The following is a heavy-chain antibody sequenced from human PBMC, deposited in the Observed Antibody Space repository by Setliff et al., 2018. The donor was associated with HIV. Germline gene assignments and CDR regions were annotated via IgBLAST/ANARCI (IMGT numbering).Heavy chain of an antibody. CDR3: ARACRDGYNFLAFDI. Sequence: GASVKVSCKASGYSFINYGISWVRQAPGQGLEWMGWMNPNSGNTGYAQKFQGRVTMTRNTSISTAYMELSSLRSDDTAVYYCARACRDGYNFLAFDIWGQGTMVTVSS. V-gene: IGHV1-8*01. D-gene: IGHD5-12*01. CDR2: MNPNSGNT. CDR1: GYSFINYG. J-gene: IGHJ3*02.